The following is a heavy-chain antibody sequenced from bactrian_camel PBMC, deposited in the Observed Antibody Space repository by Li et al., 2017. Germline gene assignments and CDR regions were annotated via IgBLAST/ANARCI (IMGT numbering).Heavy chain of an antibody. J-gene: IGHJ4*01. CDR1: GETSVPYY. Sequence: VESGGGSAQAGGSLRLSCVVSGETSVPYYMAWFREAPGKRREEIISFNNDGTTNYADAVKGRFTVSRDHAEKALYLQMNSLKPEDSAMYYCAARLYLSRDYEYWGQGTQVTV. D-gene: IGHD5*01. CDR3: AARLYLSRDYEY. CDR2: FNNDGTT. V-gene: IGHV3S55*01.